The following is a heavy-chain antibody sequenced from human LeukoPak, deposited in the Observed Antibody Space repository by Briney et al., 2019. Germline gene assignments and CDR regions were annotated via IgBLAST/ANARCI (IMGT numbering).Heavy chain of an antibody. CDR1: GFTFSNYW. CDR2: IKSDGSST. V-gene: IGHV3-74*01. CDR3: ARHRTASDY. J-gene: IGHJ4*02. Sequence: GGSLRLSCAASGFTFSNYWMHWVRQAPGKGLVWVSRIKSDGSSTTYADSVKGRFTISRDNAKNSLSLQMNSLRAEDTAVYYCARHRTASDYWGQGTLVTISS. D-gene: IGHD3-16*02.